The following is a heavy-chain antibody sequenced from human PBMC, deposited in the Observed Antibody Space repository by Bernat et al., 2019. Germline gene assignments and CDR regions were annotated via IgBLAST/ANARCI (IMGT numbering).Heavy chain of an antibody. CDR3: GKMGDYDSSGFYGFVQH. V-gene: IGHV3-23*01. CDR2: ISGSGGST. Sequence: EVQLLESGGGLVQPGGSLRLSCAASGFTFSSYAMSWVRQAPGKGLEWVSAISGSGGSTYYADSVKGRFTISRDNSKNTVHLHMNSLRVEDTAVYYCGKMGDYDSSGFYGFVQHWGQGTLVSVSS. J-gene: IGHJ1*01. D-gene: IGHD3-22*01. CDR1: GFTFSSYA.